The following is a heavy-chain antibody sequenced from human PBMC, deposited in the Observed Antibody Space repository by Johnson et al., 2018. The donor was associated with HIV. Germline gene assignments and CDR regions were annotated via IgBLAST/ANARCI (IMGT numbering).Heavy chain of an antibody. Sequence: QVQLVESGGGVVQPGRSLRLSCAASGFTFSSYAMHWVRQAPGKGLEWVAVISYDGSNKYYADYVKGRFTISRDTSKNTLYLQIHSLRAEDTAVYYCAKGATYYYGSGSYYTGSAFDIWGQGTMVTVSS. CDR3: AKGATYYYGSGSYYTGSAFDI. J-gene: IGHJ3*02. CDR1: GFTFSSYA. D-gene: IGHD3-10*01. V-gene: IGHV3-30-3*01. CDR2: ISYDGSNK.